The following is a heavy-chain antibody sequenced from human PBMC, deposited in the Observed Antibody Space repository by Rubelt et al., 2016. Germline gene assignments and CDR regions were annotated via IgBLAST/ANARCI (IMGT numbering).Heavy chain of an antibody. J-gene: IGHJ5*02. CDR3: ARDKEWLATRGFQNWFDP. CDR2: INAGHGNT. V-gene: IGHV1-3*01. CDR1: GYTFTSYA. D-gene: IGHD6-19*01. Sequence: QVQLAQSGAEVKKPGASVKVSCKASGYTFTSYAMHWVRQAPGQRLEWMGWINAGHGNTTYSQKFQGRVTITRDTSASTAYMELRSLRSDDTAVYYCARDKEWLATRGFQNWFDPWGQGTLVTVSS.